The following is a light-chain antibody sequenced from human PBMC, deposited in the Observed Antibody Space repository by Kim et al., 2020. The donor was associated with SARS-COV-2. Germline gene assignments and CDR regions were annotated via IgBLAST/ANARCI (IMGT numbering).Light chain of an antibody. V-gene: IGLV3-19*01. CDR3: NSRDSSGKHVV. CDR1: SLRSYY. J-gene: IGLJ2*01. Sequence: SSALTQDPAVSVALGQTVRITCQGDSLRSYYASWYQQKPGQAPVLVIYGKNNRPSGIPDRFSGSSSGNTASLTITGAQAEDEADYYCNSRDSSGKHVVFGGGTQLTVL. CDR2: GKN.